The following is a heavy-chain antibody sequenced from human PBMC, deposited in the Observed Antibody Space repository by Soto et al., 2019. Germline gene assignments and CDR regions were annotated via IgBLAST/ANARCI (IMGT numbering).Heavy chain of an antibody. CDR1: GYTFTSYD. CDR3: ARGRGDSSGWYYYYYMDV. CDR2: MNPNSGNT. V-gene: IGHV1-8*01. J-gene: IGHJ6*03. D-gene: IGHD6-19*01. Sequence: ASVKVSCKASGYTFTSYDINWVRQATGQGLEWMGWMNPNSGNTGYAQKFQGRVTMTRNTSISTAYMELSSLRSEDTAVYYCARGRGDSSGWYYYYYMDVWGKGTTVTVS.